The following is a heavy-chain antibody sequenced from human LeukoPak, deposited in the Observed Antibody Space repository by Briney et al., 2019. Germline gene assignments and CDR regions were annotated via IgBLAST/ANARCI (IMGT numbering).Heavy chain of an antibody. CDR3: ARFYGDPRHFDY. CDR2: FYYSGRT. CDR1: GGSVNSGSYH. Sequence: PSDTLSLTCTVSGGSVNSGSYHWSWIRQPPGKGLERIGYFYYSGRTNYNPSLQSQDTTSVDTAKIQFTMKLTSVTAADSAVYDGARFYGDPRHFDYWGQGTLVTVSS. J-gene: IGHJ4*02. V-gene: IGHV4-61*01. D-gene: IGHD4-17*01.